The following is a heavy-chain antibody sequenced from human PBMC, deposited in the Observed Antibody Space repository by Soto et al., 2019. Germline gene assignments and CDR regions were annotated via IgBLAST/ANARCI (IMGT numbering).Heavy chain of an antibody. D-gene: IGHD3-22*01. V-gene: IGHV3-23*01. CDR2: ISASGGSA. CDR1: GFRFSSYA. CDR3: ARVENDSSGYYPGPFDY. J-gene: IGHJ4*02. Sequence: GGSLRLSCAAPGFRFSSYAMSWVRQAPGQGPEWLSVISASGGSAYYADSVRGRFTISRDNSKNTLYLQMNSLRAEDTALYYCARVENDSSGYYPGPFDYWGQGTLVTVSS.